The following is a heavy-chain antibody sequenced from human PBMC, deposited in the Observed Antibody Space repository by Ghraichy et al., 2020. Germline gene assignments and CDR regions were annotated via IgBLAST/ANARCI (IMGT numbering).Heavy chain of an antibody. CDR2: IKQDGSEK. Sequence: GGSLRLSCAASGFTFSSYWMSWVRQAPEKGLEWVANIKQDGSEKYYVDSVSVKGRFTISRDNVKNSLYLQMNSLRAEDTAVYYCARVRAVASKVDNYYGMDVWGQGTTVTVSS. V-gene: IGHV3-7*01. J-gene: IGHJ6*02. CDR1: GFTFSSYW. D-gene: IGHD6-19*01. CDR3: ARVRAVASKVDNYYGMDV.